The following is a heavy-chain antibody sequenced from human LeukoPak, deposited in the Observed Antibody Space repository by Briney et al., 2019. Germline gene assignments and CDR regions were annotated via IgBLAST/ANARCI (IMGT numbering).Heavy chain of an antibody. Sequence: SSETLSLTCTVSGGSISSSSYYWGWIRQPPGKGLEWIGSIYYSGSTYYNPSLKRRVTISVDTSKNQFSLKLSSVTAADAAVYYCAVQTTKSRSVGGYWGQGTLVTVAS. J-gene: IGHJ4*02. CDR1: GGSISSSSYY. CDR3: AVQTTKSRSVGGY. CDR2: IYYSGST. D-gene: IGHD1-1*01. V-gene: IGHV4-39*01.